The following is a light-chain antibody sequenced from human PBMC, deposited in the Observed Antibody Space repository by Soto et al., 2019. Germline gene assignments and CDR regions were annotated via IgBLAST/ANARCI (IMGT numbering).Light chain of an antibody. CDR3: SSYTISSTPHYVV. V-gene: IGLV2-14*01. J-gene: IGLJ2*01. CDR2: DVS. CDR1: SSDVGGYNY. Sequence: QSVLTQPASVSGSPGQSITISCTGTSSDVGGYNYVSWYQQHPGKAPKLMIYDVSNRPSGVSNRFSGSKSGNTASLTISGLQAEEEADYYCSSYTISSTPHYVVFGGGTKLTVL.